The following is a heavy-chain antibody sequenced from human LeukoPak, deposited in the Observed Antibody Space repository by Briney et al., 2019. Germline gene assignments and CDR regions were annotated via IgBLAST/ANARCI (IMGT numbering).Heavy chain of an antibody. Sequence: VASVKVSCKASGYTLTKLSMHWVRQAPGKGLEWMGGFSAENGETIYAQKFQGRVTMTEDTSTDTAYMELSSLRSEDTAVYYCATAIYYDSSGYYYGLYFQHWGQGTLVTVSS. CDR3: ATAIYYDSSGYYYGLYFQH. V-gene: IGHV1-24*01. D-gene: IGHD3-22*01. CDR2: FSAENGET. J-gene: IGHJ1*01. CDR1: GYTLTKLS.